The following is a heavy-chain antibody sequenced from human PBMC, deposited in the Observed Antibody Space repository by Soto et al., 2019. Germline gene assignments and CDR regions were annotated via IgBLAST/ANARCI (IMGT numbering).Heavy chain of an antibody. J-gene: IGHJ4*02. CDR2: IWYDGSNK. D-gene: IGHD6-19*01. V-gene: IGHV3-33*01. CDR3: AREQRFHPVAGPTYFHY. Sequence: GGSLRLSCAASGFTFSSYGMHWVRQAPGKGLEWVAVIWYDGSNKYYADSVKGRFTISRDNSKNTLYLQMNSLRAEDTAVYYCAREQRFHPVAGPTYFHYWGPGTLVTV. CDR1: GFTFSSYG.